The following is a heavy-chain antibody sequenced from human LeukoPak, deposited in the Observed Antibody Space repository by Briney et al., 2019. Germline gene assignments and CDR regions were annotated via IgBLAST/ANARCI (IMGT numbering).Heavy chain of an antibody. V-gene: IGHV4-34*01. Sequence: SETLSLTCAVSGGSFSSYYCSWIRQPPGKGLEWNGEINHSGSTTYNPSLKRRVPISVDTSKNQFSLKLSSVTAADTAVYYCARHLRITIFGVVSKGTYFDYWGQGTLVTVSS. CDR3: ARHLRITIFGVVSKGTYFDY. J-gene: IGHJ4*02. D-gene: IGHD3-3*01. CDR1: GGSFSSYY. CDR2: INHSGST.